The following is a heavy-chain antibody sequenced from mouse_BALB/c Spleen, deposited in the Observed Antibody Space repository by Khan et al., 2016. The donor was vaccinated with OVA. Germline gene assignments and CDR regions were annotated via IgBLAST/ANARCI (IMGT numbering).Heavy chain of an antibody. CDR2: IDPFSGGT. Sequence: LQQSGPELMKPGASVKISCKASGYSFTSYYIHWLMQSHGKSLEWIGYIDPFSGGTTYNQKFKGKATLTVDKSSSPAYIHLSNLTSEDSAVYSCTRHGYDAWFTYWGKGTLVTGSA. D-gene: IGHD2-2*01. V-gene: IGHV1S135*01. CDR1: GYSFTSYY. J-gene: IGHJ3*01. CDR3: TRHGYDAWFTY.